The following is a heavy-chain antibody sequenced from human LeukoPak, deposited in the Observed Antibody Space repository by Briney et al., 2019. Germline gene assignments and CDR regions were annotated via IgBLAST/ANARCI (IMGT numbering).Heavy chain of an antibody. V-gene: IGHV3-74*01. CDR3: VRDMGYYDKV. D-gene: IGHD3-22*01. CDR2: INTDGNTT. J-gene: IGHJ4*02. Sequence: PGGSLRLSCAASGFTFSNAWMHWVRQAPGKGRVWVSRINTDGNTTDYADSVKGRFTIFRDNAKKTLYLQMNSLRADDTAVYYCVRDMGYYDKVWGQGTLVTVSS. CDR1: GFTFSNAW.